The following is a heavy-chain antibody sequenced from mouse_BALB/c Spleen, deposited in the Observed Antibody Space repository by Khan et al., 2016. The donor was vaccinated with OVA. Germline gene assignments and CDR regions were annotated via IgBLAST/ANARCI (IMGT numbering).Heavy chain of an antibody. CDR1: VFTFRTYG. V-gene: IGHV5-6*01. CDR3: TRLAYYYDSEGVAY. J-gene: IGHJ3*01. D-gene: IGHD1-1*01. CDR2: VSTGCCST. Sequence: EVELVESGGALVKPGGSLKLSFAASVFTFRTYGMSWVRQTPDKRLDLVATVSTGCCSTYFPDSVQGRCTISRDNAKNTLYLQRSGLKSEDTAMFYGTRLAYYYDSEGVAYWGQGTLVTVSA.